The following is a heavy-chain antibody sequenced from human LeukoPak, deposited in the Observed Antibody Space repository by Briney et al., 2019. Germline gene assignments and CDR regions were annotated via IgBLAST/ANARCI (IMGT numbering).Heavy chain of an antibody. Sequence: GGSLRLSCAASGFTFSSYDMHWVRQAPGKGLEWLADISYDGNKKFYADSVKGRFTISRDSSKNTLFLQMNSLRAEETAVYYCARGPEYTTSWYEVYFDYWGRGTLVTVSS. CDR2: ISYDGNKK. CDR1: GFTFSSYD. V-gene: IGHV3-30-3*01. D-gene: IGHD6-13*01. J-gene: IGHJ4*02. CDR3: ARGPEYTTSWYEVYFDY.